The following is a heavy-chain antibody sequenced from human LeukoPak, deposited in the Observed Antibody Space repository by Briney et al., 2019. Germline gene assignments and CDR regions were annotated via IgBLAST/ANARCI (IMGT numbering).Heavy chain of an antibody. CDR1: GFTFSTYN. J-gene: IGHJ4*02. CDR2: ISSSSSYI. D-gene: IGHD5-18*01. Sequence: GGSLRLSCAASGFTFSTYNMNWVRQAPGKGLEWVSSISSSSSYIYYADSLKGRFTISRDNAKNSLYLQMNSLRAEDTGVYYCAIVRGVYSYGHPYYFDYWGQGTLVTVSS. CDR3: AIVRGVYSYGHPYYFDY. V-gene: IGHV3-21*01.